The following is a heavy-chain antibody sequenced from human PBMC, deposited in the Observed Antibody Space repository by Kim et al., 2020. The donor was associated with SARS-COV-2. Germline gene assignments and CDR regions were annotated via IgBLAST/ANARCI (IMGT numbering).Heavy chain of an antibody. V-gene: IGHV4-59*01. D-gene: IGHD1-26*01. CDR3: ARDAPIRWELPDAFDI. Sequence: SLKSRVTISVDTSKNQFSLKLSSVTAADTAVYYCARDAPIRWELPDAFDIWGQGTMVTVSS. J-gene: IGHJ3*02.